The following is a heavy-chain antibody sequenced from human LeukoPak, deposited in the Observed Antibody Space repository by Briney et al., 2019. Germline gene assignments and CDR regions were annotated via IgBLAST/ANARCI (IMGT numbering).Heavy chain of an antibody. CDR3: ARDAVAARPYYYYGMDV. D-gene: IGHD6-6*01. CDR2: IKQDGSEK. CDR1: GFTFSSYW. J-gene: IGHJ6*02. Sequence: GRSLRLSCAASGFTFSSYWMSWVRQAPGKGLEWVANIKQDGSEKYYVDSVKGRFTISRDNAKNSLYLQMNSLRAEDTAVYYCARDAVAARPYYYYGMDVWGQGTTVTVSS. V-gene: IGHV3-7*01.